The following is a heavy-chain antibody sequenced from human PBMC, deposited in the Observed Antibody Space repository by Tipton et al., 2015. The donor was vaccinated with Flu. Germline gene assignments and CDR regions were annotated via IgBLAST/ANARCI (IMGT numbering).Heavy chain of an antibody. CDR1: GFTFNKFG. V-gene: IGHV3-30*03. CDR2: LSHDGSSK. J-gene: IGHJ4*02. CDR3: TRRLVED. Sequence: QLVQSGGGVVQPGRSLRLSCAASGFTFNKFGMHWVRQAPGKGLEWVAALSHDGSSKYYGDSVKGRFTISRDNSKNTLYLQMNSLRAEDTAVYYCTRRLVEDWGQGTQVTVSS.